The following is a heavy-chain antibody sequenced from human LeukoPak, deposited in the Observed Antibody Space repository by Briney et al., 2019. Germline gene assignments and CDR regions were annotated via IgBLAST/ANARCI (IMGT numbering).Heavy chain of an antibody. CDR2: INPNSGGT. CDR3: ARELDYYDSSGYVPDAFDI. J-gene: IGHJ3*02. D-gene: IGHD3-22*01. Sequence: GASVKVSCKASGYTFTGYYMHWVRQAPGQGLEWMGWINPNSGGTNYAQKFQGRVTMTRDTSISTAYMELSRLRSDDTAVYYCARELDYYDSSGYVPDAFDIWGQGTMVTVSS. CDR1: GYTFTGYY. V-gene: IGHV1-2*02.